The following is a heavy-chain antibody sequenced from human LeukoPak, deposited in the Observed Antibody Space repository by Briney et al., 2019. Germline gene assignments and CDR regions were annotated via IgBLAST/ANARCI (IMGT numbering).Heavy chain of an antibody. J-gene: IGHJ1*01. CDR1: GYTFIGYY. D-gene: IGHD1-1*01. CDR3: ATSRNWNDLDFHH. Sequence: ASVKVSCKASGYTFIGYYIHWVRQAPGQGLEWMGSVNPNSGGTNYAQKFQGRVTMTRDTSISTAYMEVSRLRSDDTAVYYCATSRNWNDLDFHHWGQGTLVTVSS. CDR2: VNPNSGGT. V-gene: IGHV1-2*02.